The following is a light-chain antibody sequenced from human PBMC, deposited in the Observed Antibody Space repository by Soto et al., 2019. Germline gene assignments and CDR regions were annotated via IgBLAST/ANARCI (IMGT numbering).Light chain of an antibody. CDR2: DAS. V-gene: IGKV3D-15*01. CDR1: QSVSTN. Sequence: EIVMTQFPATLSESPGEIVTLSCRASQSVSTNVAWYQQKPGEAPRLLIFDASARAVDIPGRFSGSVSGTEFTLTISSLQPEDFAVYFCHSYDRWLQGTLNQGTKVDIK. CDR3: HSYDRWLQGT. J-gene: IGKJ1*01.